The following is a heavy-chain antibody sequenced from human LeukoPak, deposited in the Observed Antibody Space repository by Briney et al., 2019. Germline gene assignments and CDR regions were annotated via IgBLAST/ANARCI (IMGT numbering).Heavy chain of an antibody. D-gene: IGHD6-13*01. J-gene: IGHJ3*02. CDR2: IYPGDSDT. V-gene: IGHV5-51*01. CDR3: ASIHGIAAAGTGAFDI. CDR1: GYSFTSYW. Sequence: GESLKISCKGSGYSFTSYWIGWVRQMPGKGLEWMGIIYPGDSDTRYSPSFQGQVTISADKSISTAYLQWSSLKASDTAMYYCASIHGIAAAGTGAFDIWGQGTMVTVSS.